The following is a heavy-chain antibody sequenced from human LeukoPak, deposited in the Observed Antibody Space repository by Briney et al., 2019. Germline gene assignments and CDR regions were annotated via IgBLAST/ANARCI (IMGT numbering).Heavy chain of an antibody. CDR2: IYHSGST. CDR1: GDSISNYY. CDR3: ARGGDSSGWNAWFDP. V-gene: IGHV4-59*01. Sequence: PSGTLSLTCTVSGDSISNYYWNWIRQPPGKGLEWIGYIYHSGSTNYNPSLKSRVTISIDTSNHQFSLKLSSVTAADTAMYYCARGGDSSGWNAWFDPWGHGTLVTVSS. D-gene: IGHD6-25*01. J-gene: IGHJ5*02.